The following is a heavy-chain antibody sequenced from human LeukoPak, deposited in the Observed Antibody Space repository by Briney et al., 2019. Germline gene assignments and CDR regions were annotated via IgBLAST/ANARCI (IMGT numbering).Heavy chain of an antibody. Sequence: PGGSLRLSCAASGFSFSNYAMSWVRQAPGKGLEWVSYVAGGGGKKFHADSVKGRFTISRDNSRNTMFLQMNSLRVEDTAVYYCAKCRLSYGDDAFHVWGQGTMDLVSS. V-gene: IGHV3-23*01. D-gene: IGHD4-17*01. CDR1: GFSFSNYA. J-gene: IGHJ3*01. CDR3: AKCRLSYGDDAFHV. CDR2: VAGGGGKK.